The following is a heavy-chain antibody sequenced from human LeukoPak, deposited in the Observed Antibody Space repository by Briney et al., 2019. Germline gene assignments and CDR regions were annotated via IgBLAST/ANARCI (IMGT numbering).Heavy chain of an antibody. CDR1: GGTFSSYA. D-gene: IGHD2-2*01. V-gene: IGHV1-69*04. J-gene: IGHJ4*02. Sequence: GASVKVSCKASGGTFSSYAISWVRQAPGQGLEWMGRFIPILVIANYAQKFQGRVTITADKSTSTAYMELSSLRSEDTAVYYCARDPYCSSTSCYEDSFDYWGQGTLVTVSS. CDR2: FIPILVIA. CDR3: ARDPYCSSTSCYEDSFDY.